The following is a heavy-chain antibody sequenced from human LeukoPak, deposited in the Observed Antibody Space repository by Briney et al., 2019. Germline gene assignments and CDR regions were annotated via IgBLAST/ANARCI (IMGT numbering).Heavy chain of an antibody. CDR1: GFTFSSYN. D-gene: IGHD6-13*01. V-gene: IGHV3-21*01. J-gene: IGHJ5*02. CDR2: ISSSSSYI. Sequence: PGGSLRLSCAASGFTFSSYNMNWVRQAPGKGLEWVSSISSSSSYIYYADSVRGRFTISRDNAKNSLYLQINSLRAEDTAVYYCAREHAIAAAGPKGDWFDPWGQGTLVTVSS. CDR3: AREHAIAAAGPKGDWFDP.